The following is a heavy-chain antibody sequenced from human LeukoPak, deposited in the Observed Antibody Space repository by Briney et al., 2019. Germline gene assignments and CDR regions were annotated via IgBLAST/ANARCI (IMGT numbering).Heavy chain of an antibody. CDR3: ARSPTNGNWFDP. Sequence: PGGSLRLSCAASGFTFSSYGMHWVRQAPGKGLEWVAIIWYNGNNQYYADSVKGRFTISRDNSNNMLYLQMNSLRVEDTAVYYCARSPTNGNWFDPWGQGTLVTVSS. CDR2: IWYNGNNQ. D-gene: IGHD2-8*01. CDR1: GFTFSSYG. J-gene: IGHJ5*02. V-gene: IGHV3-33*08.